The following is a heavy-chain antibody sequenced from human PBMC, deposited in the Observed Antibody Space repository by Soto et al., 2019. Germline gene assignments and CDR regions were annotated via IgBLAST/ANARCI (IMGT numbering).Heavy chain of an antibody. Sequence: GGSLRLSCAASGFTFSSYAMHWVRQAPGKGLEWVAVISYDGSNKYYADSVKGRFTISRDNSKNTLYLQMNSLRAEDTAVYYCARDRLVAATPWYYYGMDVWGQGTTVTVSS. J-gene: IGHJ6*02. CDR2: ISYDGSNK. D-gene: IGHD2-15*01. CDR3: ARDRLVAATPWYYYGMDV. CDR1: GFTFSSYA. V-gene: IGHV3-30-3*01.